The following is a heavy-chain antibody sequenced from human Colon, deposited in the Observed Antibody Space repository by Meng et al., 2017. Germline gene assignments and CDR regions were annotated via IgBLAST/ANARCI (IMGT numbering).Heavy chain of an antibody. J-gene: IGHJ4*02. CDR2: TSHSGST. D-gene: IGHD3-22*01. V-gene: IGHV4-4*02. CDR1: GGSIRRRDC. Sequence: VQLRGRVPWLVPPSETLSLLASVSGGSIRRRDCWTSVRQPPGKGLEWIGETSHSGSTNYSPSLKSRVTISLDKSKNQLSLKLNSVTAADTAVYYCASSDYYRSDYWGQGTLVTVSS. CDR3: ASSDYYRSDY.